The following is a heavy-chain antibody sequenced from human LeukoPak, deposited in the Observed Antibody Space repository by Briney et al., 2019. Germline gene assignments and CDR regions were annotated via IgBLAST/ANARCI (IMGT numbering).Heavy chain of an antibody. CDR2: INPNSGGT. D-gene: IGHD3-16*01. CDR1: GYTFTDYY. V-gene: IGHV1-2*02. CDR3: ARGHPSTMGGAFDI. J-gene: IGHJ3*02. Sequence: GASVKVSYKTSGYTFTDYYMHWVRQAPGQGLEWMGWINPNSGGTNYAQKLQGRVTMTTDTSTSTAYMELRSLRSDDTAVYYCARGHPSTMGGAFDIWGQGTMVTVSS.